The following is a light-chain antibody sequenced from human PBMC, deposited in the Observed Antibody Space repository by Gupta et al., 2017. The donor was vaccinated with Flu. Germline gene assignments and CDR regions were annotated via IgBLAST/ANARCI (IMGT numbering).Light chain of an antibody. V-gene: IGKV3-20*01. CDR3: QQDGSSPWT. J-gene: IGKJ1*01. CDR2: GAS. Sequence: DIVLTQSPGTLSLSPGDRATLSCRASQSVSSSYLAWYQQKPGQAPRLLIYGASSRATGIPDRFSGSGSGTDFTLTISRLEPEDFALYYCQQDGSSPWTFGQGTKVEIK. CDR1: QSVSSSY.